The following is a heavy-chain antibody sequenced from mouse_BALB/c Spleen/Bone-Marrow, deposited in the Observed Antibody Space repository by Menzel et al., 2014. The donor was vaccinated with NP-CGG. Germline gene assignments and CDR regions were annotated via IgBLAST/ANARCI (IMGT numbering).Heavy chain of an antibody. V-gene: IGHV5-6-5*01. D-gene: IGHD2-4*01. CDR1: GFTFSSYA. Sequence: EVQRVESGGGLVKPGGSLKLSCAASGFTFSSYAMSWVRQTPEKRLEWVASISSGGSTYYSDSVKGRFTISRDNARNILYLQMSSLRSEDTAMYYCARGGGYDYGSWFAYWGQGTLVTVSA. CDR3: ARGGGYDYGSWFAY. J-gene: IGHJ3*01. CDR2: ISSGGST.